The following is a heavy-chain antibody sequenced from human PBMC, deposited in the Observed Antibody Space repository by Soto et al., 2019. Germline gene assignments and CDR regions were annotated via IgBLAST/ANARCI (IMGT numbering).Heavy chain of an antibody. CDR2: IIPILGIA. CDR3: ATDQTTADAFYI. J-gene: IGHJ3*02. Sequence: QVQLVQSGAEVKKPGSSVKVSCKASGGTFSSYTISWVRQAPGQVLEWMGRIIPILGIANYAQKFQGRVRTTPDKSACTAYMELSSRRSEDMAVSYFATDQTTADAFYICVQGTIVTVSS. D-gene: IGHD4-17*01. V-gene: IGHV1-69*08. CDR1: GGTFSSYT.